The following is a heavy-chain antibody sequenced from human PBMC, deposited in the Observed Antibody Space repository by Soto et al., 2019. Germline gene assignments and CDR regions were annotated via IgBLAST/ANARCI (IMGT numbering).Heavy chain of an antibody. J-gene: IGHJ4*02. Sequence: ASVNVSCKASGYTFPSYGIRWVGQAPAQGLEWMGWISAYNGNTNYAQKLQGRVTMTTDTSTSTAYMEMRSLRSDDTAVYYCARGGTALLYYFDYWGQGTLVTVSS. CDR1: GYTFPSYG. CDR2: ISAYNGNT. V-gene: IGHV1-18*04. D-gene: IGHD1-7*01. CDR3: ARGGTALLYYFDY.